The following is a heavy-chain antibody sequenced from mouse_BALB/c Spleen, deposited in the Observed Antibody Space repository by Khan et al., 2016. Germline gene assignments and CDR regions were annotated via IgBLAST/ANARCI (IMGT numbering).Heavy chain of an antibody. Sequence: EVQLQESGPSLARPSQTLSLTCSVTGDSITSGHWNWIRKFPGNRFDFMGYISHSGDSYYNQSLKSRISITRDTSKNQYYLHLNAVTTADTSTYYCATWDYYGSAFAYWGQGTLVTVSS. CDR2: ISHSGDS. CDR1: GDSITSGH. V-gene: IGHV3-8*02. D-gene: IGHD1-2*01. CDR3: ATWDYYGSAFAY. J-gene: IGHJ3*01.